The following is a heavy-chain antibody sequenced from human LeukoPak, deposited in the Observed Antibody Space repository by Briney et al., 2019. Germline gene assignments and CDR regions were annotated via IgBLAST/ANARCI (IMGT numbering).Heavy chain of an antibody. CDR1: GFTFRSYW. Sequence: GGSLRLSCAASGFTFRSYWMHWVRQAPGKGLVWVSRISPDGSTSAYADSVKGRLTISRDSAKNTLYVQMNSLRAEDTAVYYCARGYSSSNDYWGQGTLVTVSS. CDR2: ISPDGSTS. V-gene: IGHV3-74*01. J-gene: IGHJ4*02. CDR3: ARGYSSSNDY. D-gene: IGHD6-6*01.